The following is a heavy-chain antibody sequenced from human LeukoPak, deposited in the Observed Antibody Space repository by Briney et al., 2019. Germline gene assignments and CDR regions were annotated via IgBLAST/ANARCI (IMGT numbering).Heavy chain of an antibody. CDR1: GFTFSSYA. CDR2: ISNTGSVI. CDR3: ARNLPAADY. V-gene: IGHV3-48*04. J-gene: IGHJ4*02. D-gene: IGHD2-2*01. Sequence: HTGGSLRLSCAASGFTFSSYAMTWVRQAPGKGLEWISYISNTGSVIYYADSVKGRFTISRDNAKNSLYLQMNSLRAEDTAVYYCARNLPAADYWGQGTLVTVSS.